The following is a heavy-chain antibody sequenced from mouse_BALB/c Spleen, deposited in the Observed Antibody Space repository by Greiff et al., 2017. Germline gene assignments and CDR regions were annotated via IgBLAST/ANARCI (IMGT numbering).Heavy chain of an antibody. CDR3: ARGGNYYFDY. CDR1: GFTFSSYT. J-gene: IGHJ2*01. V-gene: IGHV5-9*03. D-gene: IGHD2-1*01. CDR2: ISSGGGNT. Sequence: EVKLVESGGGLVKPGGSLKLSCAASGFTFSSYTMSWVRQTPEKRLEWVATISSGGGNTYYPDSVKGRFTISRDNAKNNLYLQMSSLRSEDTALYYCARGGNYYFDYWGQGTTLTVSS.